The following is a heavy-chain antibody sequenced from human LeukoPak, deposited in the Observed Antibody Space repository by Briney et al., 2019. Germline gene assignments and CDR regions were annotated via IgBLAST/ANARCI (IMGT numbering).Heavy chain of an antibody. CDR3: ARRGELRGVLNFDY. J-gene: IGHJ4*02. D-gene: IGHD3-10*01. CDR2: IYYSGST. CDR1: GGSISSYY. V-gene: IGHV4-59*08. Sequence: SETLSLTCTVSGGSISSYYWSWIRQPPGKGLEWIGYIYYSGSTNYNPSPKSRVTISVDTSKNQFSLKLSSVTAADTAVYYCARRGELRGVLNFDYWGQGTLVTVSS.